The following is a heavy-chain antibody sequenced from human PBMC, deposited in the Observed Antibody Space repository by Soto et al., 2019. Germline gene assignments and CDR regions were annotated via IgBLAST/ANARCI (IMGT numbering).Heavy chain of an antibody. J-gene: IGHJ4*02. CDR2: ISVYNGNT. Sequence: ASVKVSCKASGYTFTSYGISWVRQAPGQGLEWMGWISVYNGNTNYVQKLQGRVTMTTDTSTSTAYMELRSLRSDDTAVYYCARGHNYSGSGNNYFAYWGQGTLVTVSS. D-gene: IGHD3-10*01. CDR3: ARGHNYSGSGNNYFAY. V-gene: IGHV1-18*01. CDR1: GYTFTSYG.